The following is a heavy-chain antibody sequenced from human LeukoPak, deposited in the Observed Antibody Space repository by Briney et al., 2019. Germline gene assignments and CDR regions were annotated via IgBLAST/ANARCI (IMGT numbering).Heavy chain of an antibody. CDR3: ARSGGLYTSTWYFHH. CDR1: GGSISSYY. Sequence: SETLSLTCTVSGGSISSYYWSWIRQPPGKGLEWIGFIDYSGCTIYNPSLKSRVTISVTTSKNQFSLQLSSVTAADTAVYYCARSGGLYTSTWYFHHWGQGTLVTLSS. V-gene: IGHV4-59*01. CDR2: IDYSGCT. D-gene: IGHD6-13*01. J-gene: IGHJ1*01.